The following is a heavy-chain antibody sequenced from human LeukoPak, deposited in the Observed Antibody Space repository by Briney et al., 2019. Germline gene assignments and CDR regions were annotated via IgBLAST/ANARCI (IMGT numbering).Heavy chain of an antibody. CDR1: GGSISSSSYY. CDR3: ARQYRWERRNLDY. V-gene: IGHV4-39*01. D-gene: IGHD1-26*01. J-gene: IGHJ4*02. CDR2: IYYSGST. Sequence: PSETLSLTCTVSGGSISSSSYYWGWIRQPPGKGLEWIGSIYYSGSTYYNPSLKSRVTISVDTSKNQFSLKLSSVTAADTAVYYCARQYRWERRNLDYWGQGTLVAVSS.